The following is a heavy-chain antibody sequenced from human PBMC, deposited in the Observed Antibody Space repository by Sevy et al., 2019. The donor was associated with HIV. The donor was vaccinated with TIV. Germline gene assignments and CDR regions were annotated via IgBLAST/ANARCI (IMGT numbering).Heavy chain of an antibody. D-gene: IGHD3-22*01. J-gene: IGHJ6*02. CDR2: ISGSGGDT. V-gene: IGHV3-23*01. CDR3: VKDAYYYDSSGYSMSQWYYGMDV. CDR1: GFTFSTYA. Sequence: GGSLRLSCAASGFTFSTYAMSWVRQAPGKELEWVSVISGSGGDTYYADSVKGRFTISRDNSKNTLYLQMNSLRAEDTAVYHCVKDAYYYDSSGYSMSQWYYGMDVWGQGTTVTVSS.